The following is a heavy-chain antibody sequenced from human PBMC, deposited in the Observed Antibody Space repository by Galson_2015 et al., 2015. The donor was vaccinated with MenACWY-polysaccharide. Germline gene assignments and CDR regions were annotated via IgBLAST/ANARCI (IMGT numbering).Heavy chain of an antibody. D-gene: IGHD3-16*01. J-gene: IGHJ4*02. CDR1: GFTFSNNW. CDR2: IRRAGSDI. CDR3: AKALSRLDF. Sequence: SLRLSCAASGFTFSNNWMNWVRQAPGKGLEWVASIRRAGSDIYCVDSVKGRFTISRDNAENSLYLQMNSLRDEDTAVYYCAKALSRLDFWGQGTLVTVSS. V-gene: IGHV3-21*06.